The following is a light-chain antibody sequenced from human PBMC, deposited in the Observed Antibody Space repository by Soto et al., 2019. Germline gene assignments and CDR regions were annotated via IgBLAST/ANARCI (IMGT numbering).Light chain of an antibody. CDR3: CSYAGRYTFV. V-gene: IGLV2-11*01. CDR1: SSDVGGYYY. J-gene: IGLJ1*01. Sequence: QSALTQPRSVSGSPGQSVTISCTGTSSDVGGYYYVSWYQQHPGKAPKLMIYDVTKRPSGGPDRFSGSKSGNTASLTISGLQGEDEADYYCCSYAGRYTFVCGTGTKLTVL. CDR2: DVT.